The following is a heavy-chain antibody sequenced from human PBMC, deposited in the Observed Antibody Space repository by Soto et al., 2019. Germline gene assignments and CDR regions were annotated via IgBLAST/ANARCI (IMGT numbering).Heavy chain of an antibody. V-gene: IGHV3-15*01. Sequence: GGSLRLSCAASGFTFSNAWMSWVRQAPGKGLEWVGRIKSKTDIGITDYAAPVKGRFTISRDDSKNTLYLQMNSLKTEDTAVYSCPKHSKDWITRDYYGMDVWGQGTTVTVSS. CDR3: PKHSKDWITRDYYGMDV. CDR2: IKSKTDIGIT. D-gene: IGHD1-1*01. J-gene: IGHJ6*02. CDR1: GFTFSNAW.